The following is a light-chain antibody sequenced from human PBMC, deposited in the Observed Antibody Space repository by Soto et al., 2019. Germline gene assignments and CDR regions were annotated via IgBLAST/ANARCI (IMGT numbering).Light chain of an antibody. CDR1: QNINSH. CDR3: QQSHITTLFT. CDR2: AAS. V-gene: IGKV1-39*01. Sequence: DIQMTQSPSSLSASLGDRVTITCRASQNINSHLNWYQQKPGKAPKVLIYAASRLQSGVPSRFSGSGSWTEFTLTISSLEPEDFATYYCQQSHITTLFTFGKGTKLEIK. J-gene: IGKJ2*01.